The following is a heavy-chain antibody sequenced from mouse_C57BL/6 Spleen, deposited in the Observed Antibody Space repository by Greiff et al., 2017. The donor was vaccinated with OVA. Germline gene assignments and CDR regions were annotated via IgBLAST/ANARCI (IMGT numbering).Heavy chain of an antibody. V-gene: IGHV14-4*01. Sequence: EVQLQESGAELVRPGASVKLSCTASGFNIKDDYMHWVKQRPEQGLEWIGWIDPENGDTEYASKFQGKATITADTSSNTAYLQLSSLTSEDTAVYYCTDVGYLAWFAYWGQGTLVTVSA. CDR2: IDPENGDT. D-gene: IGHD2-3*01. CDR3: TDVGYLAWFAY. J-gene: IGHJ3*01. CDR1: GFNIKDDY.